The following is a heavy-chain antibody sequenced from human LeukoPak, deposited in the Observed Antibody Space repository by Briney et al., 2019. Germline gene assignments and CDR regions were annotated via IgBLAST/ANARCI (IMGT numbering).Heavy chain of an antibody. Sequence: GASVTVSCKASGYTFTSYYMHWVRQAPGQGLEWMGIINPSGGSTSYAQKFQGRVTMTRDTSTSTVYMELSSLRSEDTGVYYCAREEGAYGDYGDWFDPWGQGTLVTVSS. CDR3: AREEGAYGDYGDWFDP. CDR1: GYTFTSYY. V-gene: IGHV1-46*03. J-gene: IGHJ5*02. CDR2: INPSGGST. D-gene: IGHD4-17*01.